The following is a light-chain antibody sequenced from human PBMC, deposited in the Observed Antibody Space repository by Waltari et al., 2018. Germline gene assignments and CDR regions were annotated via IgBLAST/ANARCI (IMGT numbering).Light chain of an antibody. CDR3: MQALQTPYT. Sequence: DIVMTQSTLSLRVTPGEPSSISCSSRQSLLHNNGYNYLDWYLQKPGQSPQLLIYLGSNRASGVPDRFSGSGSGTDFTLKINRVEAEDVGVYYCMQALQTPYTFGQGTKLEI. J-gene: IGKJ2*01. CDR1: QSLLHNNGYNY. V-gene: IGKV2-28*01. CDR2: LGS.